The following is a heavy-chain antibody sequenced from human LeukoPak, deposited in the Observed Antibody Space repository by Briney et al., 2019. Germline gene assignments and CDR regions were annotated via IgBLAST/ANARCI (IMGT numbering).Heavy chain of an antibody. CDR2: INHSGST. V-gene: IGHV4-34*01. D-gene: IGHD4-11*01. CDR3: ARSSDYDAFDI. J-gene: IGHJ3*02. Sequence: SETLSLTCAVYGGSFSGYYWSWIRQPPGKGLEWIGEINHSGSTNYNPSLKSRVTISVDTSKNQSSLKLSSVTAADTAVYYCARSSDYDAFDIWGQGTMVTVSS. CDR1: GGSFSGYY.